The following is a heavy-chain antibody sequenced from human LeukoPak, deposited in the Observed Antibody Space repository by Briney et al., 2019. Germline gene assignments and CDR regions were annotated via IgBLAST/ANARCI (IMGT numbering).Heavy chain of an antibody. D-gene: IGHD2-2*01. V-gene: IGHV3-30*18. CDR2: ISYDGSNK. CDR1: GFTFSSYA. J-gene: IGHJ4*02. CDR3: AKDLGRYCTSTSCYGSFDY. Sequence: PGGSLRLSCAATGFTFSSYAMHWVRQAPGKGLEWMAIISYDGSNKYYADYVKGRFTISRDNSKNTLYLQMNSLRAEDTAVYYCAKDLGRYCTSTSCYGSFDYWGQGTPVTVSS.